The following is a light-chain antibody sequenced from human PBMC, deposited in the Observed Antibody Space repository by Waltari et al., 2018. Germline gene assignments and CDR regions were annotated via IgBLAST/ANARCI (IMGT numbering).Light chain of an antibody. J-gene: IGKJ4*01. CDR2: DTS. CDR3: QHRSVWPLT. CDR1: QSVRSY. Sequence: IVLTQSPATLSLFPGERATLSCRASQSVRSYLAWYQQKPGQAPRLLIYDTSYRATVVPGRFSGSGSGTDYTLTISSLEPEDFAVYYCQHRSVWPLTFGGGTKVEMK. V-gene: IGKV3-11*01.